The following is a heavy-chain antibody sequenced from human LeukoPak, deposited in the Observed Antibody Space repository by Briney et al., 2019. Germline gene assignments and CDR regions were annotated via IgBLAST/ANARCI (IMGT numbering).Heavy chain of an antibody. D-gene: IGHD2-2*01. Sequence: SETLSLTCAVYGGSFSGYYWSWIRQPPGKGLVYIGEINHSGYTNYTPSLKSRVTISVDTSKNQFSLKLSSVTAADTAVYYCARQYCSSSSCEYFFDSWGQGTLVTVSS. CDR3: ARQYCSSSSCEYFFDS. CDR2: INHSGYT. J-gene: IGHJ4*02. CDR1: GGSFSGYY. V-gene: IGHV4-34*01.